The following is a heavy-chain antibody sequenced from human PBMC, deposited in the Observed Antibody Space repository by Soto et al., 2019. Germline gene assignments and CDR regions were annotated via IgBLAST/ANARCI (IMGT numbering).Heavy chain of an antibody. V-gene: IGHV4-34*01. CDR2: INHSGST. CDR3: ARGHPRLTTVVTRYYHYGMDV. Sequence: PAETLCITCAVYVGSFSVYYWGWIGQPPGKGLDWIGEINHSGSTNYNPSLKSRVTISVDTSKNQFSLKLSSVTAADTAVYYCARGHPRLTTVVTRYYHYGMDVWGQGTTVTVSS. J-gene: IGHJ6*02. D-gene: IGHD4-17*01. CDR1: VGSFSVYY.